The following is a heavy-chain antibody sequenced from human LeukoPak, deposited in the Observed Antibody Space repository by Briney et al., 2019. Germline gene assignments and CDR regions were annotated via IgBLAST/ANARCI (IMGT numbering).Heavy chain of an antibody. CDR1: GGSISSGGYS. Sequence: PSETLSLTCAVSGGSISSGGYSWSWIRQPPGKGLEWIGYIYHSGSTYYNPSLKSRVTISVDRSKNQFSLKLSSVTAADTAVYYCARVYGDYENWFAPWGQGTLVTASS. CDR2: IYHSGST. CDR3: ARVYGDYENWFAP. J-gene: IGHJ5*02. D-gene: IGHD4-17*01. V-gene: IGHV4-30-2*01.